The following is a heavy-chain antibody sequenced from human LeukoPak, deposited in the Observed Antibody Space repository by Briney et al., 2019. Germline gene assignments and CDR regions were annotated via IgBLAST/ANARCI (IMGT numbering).Heavy chain of an antibody. D-gene: IGHD3-10*01. J-gene: IGHJ4*02. Sequence: PGGSLRLSCAASGFPFANTWMHWVRQAPGKGLVWVSLITGDGSSSNYADSVKGRFTISRDNAKNTLYLQMHSLRTEDTAVYYCVIGGTYGSGSWGQGTLVTASS. CDR1: GFPFANTW. CDR2: ITGDGSSS. V-gene: IGHV3-74*01. CDR3: VIGGTYGSGS.